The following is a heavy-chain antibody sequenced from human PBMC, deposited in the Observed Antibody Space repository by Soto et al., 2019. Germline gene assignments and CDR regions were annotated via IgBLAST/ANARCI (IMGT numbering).Heavy chain of an antibody. CDR3: ASGTGTTSRVGYYYYYMDV. V-gene: IGHV1-3*01. Sequence: ASVKVSCKASGYTFTSYAMHWVRQAPGQRLEWMGWINAGNGNTKYSQKFQGRVTITRDTSASTAYMELSSLRSEDTAVYYCASGTGTTSRVGYYYYYMDVWGKGTTVTVS. CDR2: INAGNGNT. D-gene: IGHD1-7*01. CDR1: GYTFTSYA. J-gene: IGHJ6*03.